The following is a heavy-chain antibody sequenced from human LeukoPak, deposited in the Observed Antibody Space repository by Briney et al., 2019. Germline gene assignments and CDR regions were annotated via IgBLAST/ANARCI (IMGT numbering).Heavy chain of an antibody. J-gene: IGHJ4*02. CDR2: INHSGST. D-gene: IGHD3-10*01. V-gene: IGHV4-34*01. CDR1: GGSFSGYY. Sequence: SETLSPTCAVYGGSFSGYYWSWIRQPPGKGLEWIGEINHSGSTNYNPSLKSRVTISVDTSKNQFSLKLSSVTAADTAVYYCARLHYYYGSGSYYKDWGQGTLVTVSS. CDR3: ARLHYYYGSGSYYKD.